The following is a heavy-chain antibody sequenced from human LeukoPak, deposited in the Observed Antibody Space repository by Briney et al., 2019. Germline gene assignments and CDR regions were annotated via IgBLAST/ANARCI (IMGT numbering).Heavy chain of an antibody. CDR1: GYTFTIYN. CDR3: ARDLEVRGVCSDGMDV. V-gene: IGHV1-46*01. J-gene: IGHJ6*02. D-gene: IGHD3-10*01. Sequence: EASVNLSFNSSGYTFTIYNMPWMRHPPGQGLEWKGIITASGGSTSEAQKFQGRVTMTRDTSTSTVYMELSSLRSEDTAVYYCARDLEVRGVCSDGMDVWGQGATVTVSS. CDR2: ITASGGST.